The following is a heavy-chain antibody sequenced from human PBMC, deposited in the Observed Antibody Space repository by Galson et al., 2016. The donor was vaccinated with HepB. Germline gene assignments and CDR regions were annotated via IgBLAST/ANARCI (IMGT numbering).Heavy chain of an antibody. V-gene: IGHV3-23*01. CDR3: ASPPTY. CDR2: ISETGSDS. CDR1: GFTLRRSV. Sequence: SLRLSCAASGFTLRRSVMSWIRQAPGKGPEWVSGISETGSDSYYADSVRGRFTISRDNSKNMVYLQLNSLRAEDTALYYCASPPTYWGQGTLVTVSS. J-gene: IGHJ4*02.